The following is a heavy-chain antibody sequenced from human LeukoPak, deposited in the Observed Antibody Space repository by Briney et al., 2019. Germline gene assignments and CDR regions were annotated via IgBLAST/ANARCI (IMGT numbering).Heavy chain of an antibody. J-gene: IGHJ5*02. CDR2: IYHSGST. Sequence: SGTLSLTCAVSGGSISSSNWWSWVRQPPGKGLEWIGEIYHSGSTNYNPSLKSRVTISVDKSKNQFSLKLSSVTAADTAVYYCAREAPRGVLAYCGGDCYSAWGQGTLVTVSS. D-gene: IGHD2-21*02. V-gene: IGHV4-4*02. CDR1: GGSISSSNW. CDR3: AREAPRGVLAYCGGDCYSA.